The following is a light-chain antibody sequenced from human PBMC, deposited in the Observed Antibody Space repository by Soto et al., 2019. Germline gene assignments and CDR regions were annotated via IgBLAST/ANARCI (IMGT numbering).Light chain of an antibody. CDR2: WAS. Sequence: IVMTQSPDSLAVSLGERATLSCKSSQSVLYSSNNKNYLTWYQQKPGQPPKLLILWASARESGVPDRFTGSGSGTDFTLTISSLQAEDVAVYYCHQFYSFPWTFGQGTKVAIK. CDR1: QSVLYSSNNKNY. CDR3: HQFYSFPWT. J-gene: IGKJ1*01. V-gene: IGKV4-1*01.